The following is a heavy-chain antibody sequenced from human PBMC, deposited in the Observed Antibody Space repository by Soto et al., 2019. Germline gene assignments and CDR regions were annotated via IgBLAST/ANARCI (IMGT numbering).Heavy chain of an antibody. CDR3: ARVPDR. CDR1: GGSISSGGYS. Sequence: SETLSLTCAVSGGSISSGGYSWGWIRQPPGKGLEWIGEINQSGSTNYNPSLKSRVTISVDRSKNQFSLKLSSVTAADTAVYYCARVPDRWGQGTLVTVSS. CDR2: INQSGST. D-gene: IGHD2-2*01. J-gene: IGHJ5*02. V-gene: IGHV4-30-2*01.